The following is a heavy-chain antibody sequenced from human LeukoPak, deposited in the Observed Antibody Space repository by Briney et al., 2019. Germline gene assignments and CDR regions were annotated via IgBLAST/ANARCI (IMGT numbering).Heavy chain of an antibody. D-gene: IGHD3-22*01. CDR2: INPSGGST. CDR3: ARVVKYYYDSSGYPVTNYFDY. Sequence: ASVKVSCKASGYTCTSYYMHWVRQAPGQGLEWMGIINPSGGSTSYAQKFQGRVTMTRDTSTSTVYMELSSLRSEDTAVYYCARVVKYYYDSSGYPVTNYFDYWGQGTLVTVSS. V-gene: IGHV1-46*01. CDR1: GYTCTSYY. J-gene: IGHJ4*02.